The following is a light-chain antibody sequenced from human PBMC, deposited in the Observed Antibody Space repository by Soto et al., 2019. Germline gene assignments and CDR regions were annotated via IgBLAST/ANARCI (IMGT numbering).Light chain of an antibody. CDR3: QHYDNLSPRP. V-gene: IGKV3-15*01. J-gene: IGKJ5*01. Sequence: DKVVTQWPATLCVCAGERSTLSGRANQGVSSILXWYQQKHGPAPRLLIYVSSTRATVIPARFIGSGSGKEFTLNISSMHSVDFQGSYCQHYDNLSPRPVGQGTRLEIK. CDR2: VSS. CDR1: QGVSSI.